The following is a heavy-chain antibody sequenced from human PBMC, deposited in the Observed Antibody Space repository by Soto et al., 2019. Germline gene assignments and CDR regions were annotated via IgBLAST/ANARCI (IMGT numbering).Heavy chain of an antibody. CDR3: AKDTRYDYGPLDY. V-gene: IGHV3-30*18. Sequence: PGGSLRLSCAASGFTFSSYGMHWVRQVPGKGLEWVAVISYDGSNKYYADSVKGRFTISRDNSKNTLYLQMNSLRAEDTAVYYCAKDTRYDYGPLDYWGQGTLVTVSS. J-gene: IGHJ4*02. CDR1: GFTFSSYG. CDR2: ISYDGSNK. D-gene: IGHD4-17*01.